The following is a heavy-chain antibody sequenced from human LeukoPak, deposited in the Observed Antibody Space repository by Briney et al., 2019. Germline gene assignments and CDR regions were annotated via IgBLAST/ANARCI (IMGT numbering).Heavy chain of an antibody. CDR1: GGSVSSGSYY. Sequence: PPETLSLTCTLSGGSVSSGSYYWSWIRQPPGKGLEWIGYISFGGSSNYNPSLKSRVTISLDTSNNQFSLRLSSVTAADTAVYYCARVGRGPQQPYLADYWGQGTLVTVSS. CDR3: ARVGRGPQQPYLADY. CDR2: ISFGGSS. J-gene: IGHJ4*02. D-gene: IGHD6-13*01. V-gene: IGHV4-61*01.